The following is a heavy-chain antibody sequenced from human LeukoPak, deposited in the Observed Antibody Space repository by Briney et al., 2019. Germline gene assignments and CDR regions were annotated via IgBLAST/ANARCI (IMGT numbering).Heavy chain of an antibody. D-gene: IGHD1-26*01. J-gene: IGHJ4*02. CDR2: ISGSGGST. CDR1: GFTFSSYA. CDR3: AREWELPPFDY. V-gene: IGHV3-23*01. Sequence: GRSLRLSCAASGFTFSSYAMSWVRQAPGEWLEWDSAISGSGGSTYYAESVKCRFPITIANSKNTLYLQTNSPRAEATTVFYCAREWELPPFDYWGQGTLVTVSS.